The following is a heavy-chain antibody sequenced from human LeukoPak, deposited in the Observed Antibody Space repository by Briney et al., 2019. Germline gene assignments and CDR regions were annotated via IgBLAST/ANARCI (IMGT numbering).Heavy chain of an antibody. Sequence: ASVKVSCKASGYTFTGYYIHWVRQAPGQGLEWMGWINPNSGGTNYAQKFQGRVTMTRDTSITTAYMELSRLISDDTAVYYCARGLTDEHQLILHWFDPWGQGPLLTVSS. CDR3: ARGLTDEHQLILHWFDP. CDR2: INPNSGGT. V-gene: IGHV1-2*02. J-gene: IGHJ5*02. D-gene: IGHD2-2*01. CDR1: GYTFTGYY.